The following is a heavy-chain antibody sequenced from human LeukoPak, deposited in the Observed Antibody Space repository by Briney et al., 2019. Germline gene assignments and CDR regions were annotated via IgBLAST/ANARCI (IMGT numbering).Heavy chain of an antibody. V-gene: IGHV3-64*01. CDR2: ISNKGGTT. CDR3: ARDTSGFWSGIIDY. J-gene: IGHJ4*02. D-gene: IGHD3-3*01. CDR1: GFTFNNNA. Sequence: GGSLRLSCATSGFTFNNNAMSWVRQALGKGLECVSAISNKGGTTYYANSVKGRFTISRDNSKNTLYLQMGSMRAEDMAVYYCARDTSGFWSGIIDYWGQGTLVTVSS.